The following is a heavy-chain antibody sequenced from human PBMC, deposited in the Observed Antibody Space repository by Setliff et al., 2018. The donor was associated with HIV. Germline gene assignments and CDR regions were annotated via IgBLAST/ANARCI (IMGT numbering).Heavy chain of an antibody. CDR3: ARQPLYNDYDWRSYYFDY. D-gene: IGHD5-12*01. CDR1: GGSIDSTDYY. CDR2: IFYSGRT. J-gene: IGHJ4*02. Sequence: SETLSLTCTVSGGSIDSTDYYWGWIRQPPGKGLEWIGSIFYSGRTTYSPSLNSRFTISVDTSKNQFSLKLRSVTAADTAVYYCARQPLYNDYDWRSYYFDYWGQGSLVTVSS. V-gene: IGHV4-39*01.